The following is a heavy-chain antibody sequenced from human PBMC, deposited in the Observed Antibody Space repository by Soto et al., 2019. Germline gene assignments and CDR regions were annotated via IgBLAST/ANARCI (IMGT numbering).Heavy chain of an antibody. Sequence: QVQLVESGGGVVQPGRSLRLSCAASGFTFSSYAMHWVRQAPGKGLEWVAVISYDGSNKYYADSVQGRFTISRDNSKNTLYLQMNSLRAEDTAVYYCARANSGYDFDYYDCGMDVWGQGTTVTVSS. CDR2: ISYDGSNK. J-gene: IGHJ6*02. CDR1: GFTFSSYA. D-gene: IGHD5-12*01. V-gene: IGHV3-30-3*01. CDR3: ARANSGYDFDYYDCGMDV.